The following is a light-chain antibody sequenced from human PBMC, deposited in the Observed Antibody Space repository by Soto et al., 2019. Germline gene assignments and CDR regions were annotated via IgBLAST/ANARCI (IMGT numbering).Light chain of an antibody. J-gene: IGKJ1*01. V-gene: IGKV1-39*01. CDR1: QIIISY. CDR3: QQTYSAPWT. Sequence: DVQMTQAPSSLSASVGVTVTITCRASQIIISYLNWYQQKPGKAPNLLIYGASSLQSGVPSRFSGSASGTDFTLTISSLQHEDFATYYCQQTYSAPWTLGQGTKVDIK. CDR2: GAS.